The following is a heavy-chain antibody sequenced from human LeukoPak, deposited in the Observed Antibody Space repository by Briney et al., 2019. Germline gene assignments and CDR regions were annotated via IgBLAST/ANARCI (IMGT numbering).Heavy chain of an antibody. CDR2: IAPGDSDT. CDR3: ARLVVAATRYFDY. V-gene: IGHV5-51*01. Sequence: GESLEISCEGSGYNFTSHWIAWGRQLPGKGLEWMGIIAPGDSDTRYSPSFQGQVIISADKSISTAYLQWSSLKASDTATYYCARLVVAATRYFDYWGQGTLVTVSS. D-gene: IGHD2-15*01. J-gene: IGHJ4*02. CDR1: GYNFTSHW.